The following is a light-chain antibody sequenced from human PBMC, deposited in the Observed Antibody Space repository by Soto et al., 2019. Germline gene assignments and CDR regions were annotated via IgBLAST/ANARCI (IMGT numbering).Light chain of an antibody. V-gene: IGKV1-39*01. CDR2: GAS. CDR3: QQTYSDIA. J-gene: IGKJ4*01. CDR1: RTINTY. Sequence: DVRMTQSPSSLSASVGDTITITCRASRTINTYLNWFQQKPGEPPRLLIYGASTLHDGVPSRFSGSGSGADFTLTISGLQPEDFASYHCQQTYSDIAVGGGTKVDTK.